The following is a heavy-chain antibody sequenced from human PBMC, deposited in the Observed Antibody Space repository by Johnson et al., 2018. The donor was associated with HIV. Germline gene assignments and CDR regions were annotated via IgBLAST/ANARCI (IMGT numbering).Heavy chain of an antibody. Sequence: VQLVESGGGLVQPGGSLKLACAASGFTFSGSALHWVRQASGKGLEWVGHIRSKGNNYATAYAASVKGRFTISRDDSQNTAYLQINRLKTEDTAVYYCTKLVGYCSGGGCYTPGDIWGQGTMVTVSS. CDR1: GFTFSGSA. V-gene: IGHV3-73*01. CDR3: TKLVGYCSGGGCYTPGDI. CDR2: IRSKGNNYAT. D-gene: IGHD2-15*01. J-gene: IGHJ3*02.